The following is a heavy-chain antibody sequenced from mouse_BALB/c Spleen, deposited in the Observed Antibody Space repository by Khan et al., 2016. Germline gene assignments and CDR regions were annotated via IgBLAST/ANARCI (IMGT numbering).Heavy chain of an antibody. D-gene: IGHD1-2*01. Sequence: EVELVESGGGLVKPGGSLKLSCAASGFTFSNYAMSWVRQTPEKRLEWVASISTGGITYYLDSVRGRFTISRDNARNILYLQMSSLRSEDTAIFSGAREFHYPGHKAYGGQGPTLPVAS. V-gene: IGHV5-6-5*01. CDR3: AREFHYPGHKAY. CDR2: ISTGGIT. J-gene: IGHJ2*01. CDR1: GFTFSNYA.